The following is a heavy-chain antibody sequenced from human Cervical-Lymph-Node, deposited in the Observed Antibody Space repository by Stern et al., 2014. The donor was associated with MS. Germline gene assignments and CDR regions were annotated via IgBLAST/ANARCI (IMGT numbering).Heavy chain of an antibody. CDR3: ARQMTHGPCDL. J-gene: IGHJ2*01. CDR1: GFTFSAYA. V-gene: IGHV3-30-3*01. D-gene: IGHD2-21*02. CDR2: ISYDGANK. Sequence: VQLVESGGGVVQPGRSLRLSCAASGFTFSAYAMHWVRQAPGEGLEWGSVISYDGANKYYADSVKGRFTISRDNSKNTLYLRMNSLRPDDTAVYYCARQMTHGPCDLWGRGTLVTVSS.